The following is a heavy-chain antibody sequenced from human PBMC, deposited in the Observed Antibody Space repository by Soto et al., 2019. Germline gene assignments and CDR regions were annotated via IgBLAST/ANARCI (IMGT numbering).Heavy chain of an antibody. Sequence: QVQLVESGGGVVQPGRSLRLSGAASGFTFSSYAMHWVLQAPGKGLEWVAVISYDGSNKYYADSVKGRFTISRDNSKNTLYLQMNSLRAEDTAVFYCARDREIFGVVTLGGDYYGMDVWGQGTTVTVSS. CDR2: ISYDGSNK. D-gene: IGHD3-3*01. J-gene: IGHJ6*02. V-gene: IGHV3-30-3*01. CDR1: GFTFSSYA. CDR3: ARDREIFGVVTLGGDYYGMDV.